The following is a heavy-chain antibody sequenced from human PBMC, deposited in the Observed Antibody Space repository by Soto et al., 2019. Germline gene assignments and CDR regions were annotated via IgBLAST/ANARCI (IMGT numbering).Heavy chain of an antibody. V-gene: IGHV3-21*01. CDR1: GFVFSDFQ. D-gene: IGHD3-16*01. CDR2: ITGTSAFT. CDR3: ARDNLAFQGVFDL. Sequence: GGSLRLSCAASGFVFSDFQFNWVRQAPGGGLEWLSSITGTSAFTEYAESIEGRFTISRDNPNKLLFLHMDNLRPEDTAVYYCARDNLAFQGVFDLWGQGTLVTVSS. J-gene: IGHJ4*02.